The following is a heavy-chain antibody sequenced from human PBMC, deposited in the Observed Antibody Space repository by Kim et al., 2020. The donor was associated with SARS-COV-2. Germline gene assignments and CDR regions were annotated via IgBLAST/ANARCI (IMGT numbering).Heavy chain of an antibody. V-gene: IGHV3-33*05. J-gene: IGHJ6*01. CDR1: GFTFSSYG. Sequence: GGSLRLSCAASGFTFSSYGMHWVRQAPGKGLEWVAVISYDGSNKYYADSVKGRFTISRDNSKNTLYLQMNSLRAEDTAVYYCASNPYYYGSGSYYYPYY. CDR3: ASNPYYYGSGSYYYPYY. CDR2: ISYDGSNK. D-gene: IGHD3-10*01.